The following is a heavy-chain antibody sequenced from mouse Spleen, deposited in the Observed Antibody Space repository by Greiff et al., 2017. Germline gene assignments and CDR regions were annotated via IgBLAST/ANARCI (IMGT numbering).Heavy chain of an antibody. CDR2: ISSGGSYT. V-gene: IGHV5-9-3*01. J-gene: IGHJ4*01. CDR1: GFTFSSYA. D-gene: IGHD2-3*01. CDR3: ARPVDGYSPLMDY. Sequence: EVHLVESGGGLVKPGGSLKLSCAASGFTFSSYAMSWVRQTPEKRLEWVATISSGGSYTYYPDSVKGRFTISRDNAKNTLYLQMSSLRSEDTAMYYCARPVDGYSPLMDYWGQGTSVTVSS.